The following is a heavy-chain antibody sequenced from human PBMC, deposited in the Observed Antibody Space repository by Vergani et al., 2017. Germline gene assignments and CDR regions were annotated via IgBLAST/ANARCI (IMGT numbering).Heavy chain of an antibody. CDR2: IYYSGST. CDR1: GGSISSGGYY. J-gene: IGHJ6*03. Sequence: QVQLQESGPGLVKPSQTLSLTCTVSGGSISSGGYYWSWIRQHPGKGLEWIGYIYYSGSTYYNPSLKSRVTMSVDTSKNQFSLKLSSVTAADTAVYYCARGKFDAYDFWSGSYYYYYMDVWGKGTTVTVSS. V-gene: IGHV4-31*03. D-gene: IGHD3-3*01. CDR3: ARGKFDAYDFWSGSYYYYYMDV.